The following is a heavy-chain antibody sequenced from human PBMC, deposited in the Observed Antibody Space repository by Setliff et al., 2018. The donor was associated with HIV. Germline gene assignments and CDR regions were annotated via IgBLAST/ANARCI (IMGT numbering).Heavy chain of an antibody. CDR3: ASGPGYGWGSYRLDY. J-gene: IGHJ4*02. CDR2: IYHTGST. Sequence: SETLSLTCTVSGGSINSTSYYWGWIRQPPGNGLEWIGSIYHTGSTYYKPSLKSRVTISVDTSKNQFSLNLSSVTAADTAVYYCASGPGYGWGSYRLDYWGEGTLVTVSS. V-gene: IGHV4-39*07. D-gene: IGHD3-10*01. CDR1: GGSINSTSYY.